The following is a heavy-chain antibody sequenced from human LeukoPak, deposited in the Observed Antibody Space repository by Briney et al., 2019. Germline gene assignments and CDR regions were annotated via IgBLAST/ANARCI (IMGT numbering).Heavy chain of an antibody. V-gene: IGHV3-30-3*01. CDR3: ARGPVRDPAGCDY. CDR1: GFTFSSYT. CDR2: ISYDGSNK. J-gene: IGHJ4*02. Sequence: GGSLRLSCAASGFTFSSYTIHWVRQAPGKGLEWVAVISYDGSNKYYADSVKGRFTISRDNSKNTLYLQMNSLRAEDTAVYYCARGPVRDPAGCDYWGQGTLVTVSS. D-gene: IGHD3-16*02.